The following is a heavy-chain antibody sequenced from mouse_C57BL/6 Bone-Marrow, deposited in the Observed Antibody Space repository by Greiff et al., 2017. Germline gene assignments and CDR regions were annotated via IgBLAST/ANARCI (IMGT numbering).Heavy chain of an antibody. J-gene: IGHJ4*01. CDR3: ARSSGDGAMDY. CDR1: GYTFTSYG. V-gene: IGHV1-81*01. Sequence: VKLVESGAELARPGASVKLSCKASGYTFTSYGISWVKQRTGQGLEWIGEIYPRSGNTYYNEKFKGKATLTADKSSSTAYMELRSLTSEDSAVYFCARSSGDGAMDYWGQGTSVTVSS. D-gene: IGHD6-1*01. CDR2: IYPRSGNT.